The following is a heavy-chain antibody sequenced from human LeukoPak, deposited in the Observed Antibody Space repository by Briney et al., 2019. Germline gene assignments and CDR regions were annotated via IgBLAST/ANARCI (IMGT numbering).Heavy chain of an antibody. J-gene: IGHJ4*02. Sequence: GGSLRLSCAVSGFTFNTYTMSWVRQAPGKGLEWVSAISGSGGSTYYKDSVRGRFTISRDNSKNTLYLQMNSLRAEDTAVYYCAKAGSGWTLPPFDYWGQGTLVTVSS. CDR1: GFTFNTYT. CDR2: ISGSGGST. D-gene: IGHD6-19*01. V-gene: IGHV3-23*01. CDR3: AKAGSGWTLPPFDY.